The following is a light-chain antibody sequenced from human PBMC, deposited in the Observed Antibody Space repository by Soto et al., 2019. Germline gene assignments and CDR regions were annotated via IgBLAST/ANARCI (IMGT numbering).Light chain of an antibody. CDR3: QQYYSYPIT. CDR1: QDIAIY. V-gene: IGKV1-9*01. Sequence: IQLTQSPSSLSASVGDRVTITCRASQDIAIYLAWYQQKPGEASKLLIYAASTLQSGVPSRFSGSGSGTDFTLTISCLQSEDFATYYCQQYYSYPITFGQGTRLEIK. J-gene: IGKJ5*01. CDR2: AAS.